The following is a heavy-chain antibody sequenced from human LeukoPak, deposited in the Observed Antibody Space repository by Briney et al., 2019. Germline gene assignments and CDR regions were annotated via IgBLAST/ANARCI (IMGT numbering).Heavy chain of an antibody. V-gene: IGHV3-53*01. CDR1: GFTVSSNY. CDR3: ASAHTRGVTPGFD. J-gene: IGHJ4*02. CDR2: IYSGGST. D-gene: IGHD1-14*01. Sequence: GGSLRLSYAASGFTVSSNYMSWVRQAPGKGLEWVSVIYSGGSTYYADSVKGRFTISRDNSKNTLYLQMNSLRAEDTAVYYCASAHTRGVTPGFDWRQGTLVTVSS.